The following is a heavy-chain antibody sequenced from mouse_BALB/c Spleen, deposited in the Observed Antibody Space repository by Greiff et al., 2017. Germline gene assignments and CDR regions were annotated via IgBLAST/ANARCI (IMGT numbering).Heavy chain of an antibody. V-gene: IGHV5-6*01. D-gene: IGHD2-4*01. Sequence: EVKLVESGGDLVKPGGSLKLSCAASGFTFSSYGMSWVRQTPDKRLEWVATISSGGSYTYYPDSVKGRFTISRDNAKNTLYLQMSSLKSEDTAMYHCARHDYDGNYFDYWGQGTTLTVSS. CDR1: GFTFSSYG. CDR3: ARHDYDGNYFDY. J-gene: IGHJ2*01. CDR2: ISSGGSYT.